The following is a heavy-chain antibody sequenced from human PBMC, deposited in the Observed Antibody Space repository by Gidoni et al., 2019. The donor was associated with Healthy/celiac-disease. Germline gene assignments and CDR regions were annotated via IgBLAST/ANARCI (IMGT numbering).Heavy chain of an antibody. J-gene: IGHJ4*02. CDR2: ITPIFGTA. V-gene: IGHV1-69*01. Sequence: QVQLVQSGAEVKNPGSSVKVSCKASVGTVSSYAISWVRQAPGQGLEWMGGITPIFGTANYAQKFQGRVTITADESTSTAYMELSSLRSEDTAVYYCARGPSYYYGFYFDYWGQGTLVTVSS. CDR3: ARGPSYYYGFYFDY. CDR1: VGTVSSYA. D-gene: IGHD3-10*01.